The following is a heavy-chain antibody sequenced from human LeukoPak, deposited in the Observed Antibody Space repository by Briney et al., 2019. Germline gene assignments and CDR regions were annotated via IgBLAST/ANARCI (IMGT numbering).Heavy chain of an antibody. Sequence: GGSLRLSCAASGFTFNNHWMHWVRQAPGKGLEWVSRIDNDGYNAIYADSVKARFTVPRDNAKNTLYLQMNSLRVGDTAVYYCARDRPHNWFDPWGQGTLVTVSS. CDR3: ARDRPHNWFDP. CDR1: GFTFNNHW. CDR2: IDNDGYNA. J-gene: IGHJ5*02. V-gene: IGHV3-74*01.